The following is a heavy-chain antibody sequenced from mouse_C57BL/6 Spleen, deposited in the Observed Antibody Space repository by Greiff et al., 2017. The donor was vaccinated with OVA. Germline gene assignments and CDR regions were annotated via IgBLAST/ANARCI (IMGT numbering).Heavy chain of an antibody. V-gene: IGHV14-3*01. D-gene: IGHD1-1*01. CDR2: IDPANGNT. Sequence: EVKLVESVAELVRPGASVKLSCTASGFTIKNTYMHWVKQRPEQGLEWIGRIDPANGNTKYAPKFPGKATITADTSSNTASLQLSSLTSEDAAIYYCARAYCGSSYDYWGQGTTLTVSS. J-gene: IGHJ2*01. CDR1: GFTIKNTY. CDR3: ARAYCGSSYDY.